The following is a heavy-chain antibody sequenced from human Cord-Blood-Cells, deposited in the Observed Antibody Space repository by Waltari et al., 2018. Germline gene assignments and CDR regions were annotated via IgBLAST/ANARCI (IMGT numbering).Heavy chain of an antibody. CDR2: ITYDGSNK. J-gene: IGHJ4*02. CDR1: GFTFSSYG. Sequence: QVQLVESGGGVVQPGRSLRLSCAASGFTFSSYGMHWVCQAPGTGLEWVAVITYDGSNKYYADSVKGRFTISRDNSKNTLYLQMNSLRAEDTAVYYCAKGGLRFLEWLLYYFDYWGQGTLVTVSS. CDR3: AKGGLRFLEWLLYYFDY. D-gene: IGHD3-3*01. V-gene: IGHV3-30*18.